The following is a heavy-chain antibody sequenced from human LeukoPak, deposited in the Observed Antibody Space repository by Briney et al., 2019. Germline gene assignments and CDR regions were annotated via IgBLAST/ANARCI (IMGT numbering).Heavy chain of an antibody. CDR1: GFTFSNYA. CDR3: AKGEYNYGTGFYFDY. V-gene: IGHV3-23*01. D-gene: IGHD5-18*01. CDR2: ISGPGGST. J-gene: IGHJ4*02. Sequence: PGGSLRLSCAASGFTFSNYAMSWVRQAPGKGLEWVSSISGPGGSTYYADSVKGRFTISRDNSENTLYVQMNSLRAEDTAVYYCAKGEYNYGTGFYFDYWGQGTLVTVSS.